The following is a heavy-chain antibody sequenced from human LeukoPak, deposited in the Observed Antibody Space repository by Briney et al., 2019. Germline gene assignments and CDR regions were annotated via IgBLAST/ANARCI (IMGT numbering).Heavy chain of an antibody. J-gene: IGHJ4*02. D-gene: IGHD6-13*01. Sequence: PGGSLRLSCAASGFTFSSYGMHWVRQAPGKGLEWVAVIWYDGSNKYYADSVKGRFTISRDNSKNTPYLQMNSLRAEDTAVYYCAKDRIQGIAPTYYFDYWGQGTLVTVSS. CDR1: GFTFSSYG. CDR2: IWYDGSNK. CDR3: AKDRIQGIAPTYYFDY. V-gene: IGHV3-30*02.